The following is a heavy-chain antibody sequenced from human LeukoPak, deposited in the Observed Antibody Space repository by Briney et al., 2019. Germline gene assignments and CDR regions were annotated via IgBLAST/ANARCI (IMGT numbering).Heavy chain of an antibody. CDR3: ARRWNYGRNCYIGV. J-gene: IGHJ6*03. D-gene: IGHD1-7*01. Sequence: SATLSLTCAVHGGSCSYSELTWIRQAPGKGLEWLGEINDRGRATYIPCLMSRVTVYVDTYKNQVSLRLTSVTATDTAIYYCARRWNYGRNCYIGVWGKGATVSVSS. CDR1: GGSCSYSE. V-gene: IGHV4-34*01. CDR2: INDRGRA.